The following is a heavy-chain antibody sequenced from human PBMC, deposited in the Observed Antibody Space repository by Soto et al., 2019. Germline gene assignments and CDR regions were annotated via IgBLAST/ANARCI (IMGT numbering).Heavy chain of an antibody. CDR2: ISGSDGKT. V-gene: IGHV3-23*01. Sequence: LRLSCAASGFSFGSYALSWVRQAPGKGLEWVSTISGSDGKTFYADSVKGRFSISRDNSKNMLYLQMNSVRVEDTAVYYCARIRGYWYGLDVWGQGPTVTVSS. D-gene: IGHD2-15*01. CDR1: GFSFGSYA. J-gene: IGHJ6*02. CDR3: ARIRGYWYGLDV.